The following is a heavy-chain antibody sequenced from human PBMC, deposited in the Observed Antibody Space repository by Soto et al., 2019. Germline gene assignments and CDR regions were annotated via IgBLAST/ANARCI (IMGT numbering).Heavy chain of an antibody. D-gene: IGHD5-18*01. Sequence: GGALRLSCVASGFTFSDYYMSWIRQAPGKGLEWVSYISGTITTITYADSVKGRFTISRDNSKNSLYLQMNSLRVEDTAVYYCARVPPVDTALVDYFDSWGQGTLVTVSS. CDR2: ISGTITTI. J-gene: IGHJ4*02. CDR1: GFTFSDYY. V-gene: IGHV3-11*01. CDR3: ARVPPVDTALVDYFDS.